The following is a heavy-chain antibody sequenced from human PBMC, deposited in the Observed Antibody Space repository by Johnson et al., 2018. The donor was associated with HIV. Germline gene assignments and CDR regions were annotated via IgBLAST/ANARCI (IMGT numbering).Heavy chain of an antibody. D-gene: IGHD6-13*01. CDR3: AKDRGSAAGYLDAFHI. Sequence: VQLVESGGGFVQPGRSLRLSCAPSGFTIDDDAIHWVRQAPGKGLEWVSGISWNSDTIGYVDSVKGRFAISRDNAKNSLYLQMNSLRAEDTALYYCAKDRGSAAGYLDAFHIWGRGTMVKVSS. V-gene: IGHV3-9*01. J-gene: IGHJ3*02. CDR1: GFTIDDDA. CDR2: ISWNSDTI.